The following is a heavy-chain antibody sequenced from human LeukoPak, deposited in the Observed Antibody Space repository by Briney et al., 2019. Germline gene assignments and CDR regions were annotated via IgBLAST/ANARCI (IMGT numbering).Heavy chain of an antibody. J-gene: IGHJ4*02. D-gene: IGHD6-13*01. Sequence: PSETLSLTCTVSGYSISSGYYWGWIRQPPGKGLEWIGSIYHSGSTYYNPSLKSRVTISVDTSKNQFSLKLSSETAADTAVYYCARAGLIATAHLDLDHWGRGTLVTVSS. CDR1: GYSISSGYY. V-gene: IGHV4-38-2*02. CDR3: ARAGLIATAHLDLDH. CDR2: IYHSGST.